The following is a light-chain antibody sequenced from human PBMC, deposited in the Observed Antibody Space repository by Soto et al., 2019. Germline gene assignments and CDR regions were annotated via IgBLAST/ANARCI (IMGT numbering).Light chain of an antibody. CDR1: SSDVGGYNY. CDR2: EVS. Sequence: QSALTQPPSASGSPGQSVTISCTGTSSDVGGYNYGSWYHQHPGKAPKLMIYEVSKRPSGVPDRVSGSKSGNTASLTVSGLQAEDEADYYCSSYAGSNNLVFGGGTKRTVL. V-gene: IGLV2-8*01. J-gene: IGLJ3*02. CDR3: SSYAGSNNLV.